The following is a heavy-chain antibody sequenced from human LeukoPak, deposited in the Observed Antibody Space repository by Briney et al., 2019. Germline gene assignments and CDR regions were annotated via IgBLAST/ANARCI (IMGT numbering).Heavy chain of an antibody. D-gene: IGHD6-13*01. J-gene: IGHJ5*02. V-gene: IGHV3-21*01. Sequence: PGGSLRLSCAASGFTFSSYSMNWVRQAPGKGLEWVSSISSSSSYIYYADSVKGRFTISRDNAKNSLYLQMNSLRAEDTAVYYCARDRGGQSSRANWFDPWGQGTLVTVSS. CDR2: ISSSSSYI. CDR1: GFTFSSYS. CDR3: ARDRGGQSSRANWFDP.